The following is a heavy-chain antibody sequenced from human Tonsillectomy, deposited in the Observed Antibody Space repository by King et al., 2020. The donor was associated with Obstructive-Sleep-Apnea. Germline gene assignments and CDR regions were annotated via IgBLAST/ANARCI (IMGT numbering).Heavy chain of an antibody. D-gene: IGHD3-9*01. Sequence: VQLQESGPGLVKPSQTLSLTCTVSGGSISSGGYYWSWIRQHPGKGLGWIWYIYYSGSTYYHPSLKSRVTISVDTSKNQFSLKLSSVTAADTAVYYCARDLRGKNNWFDPWGQGTLVTVSS. CDR1: GGSISSGGYY. J-gene: IGHJ5*02. V-gene: IGHV4-31*03. CDR3: ARDLRGKNNWFDP. CDR2: IYYSGST.